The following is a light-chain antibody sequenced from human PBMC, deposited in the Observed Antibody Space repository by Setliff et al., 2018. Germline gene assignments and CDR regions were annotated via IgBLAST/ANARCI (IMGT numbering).Light chain of an antibody. CDR2: KAS. CDR1: QSISNW. J-gene: IGKJ1*01. V-gene: IGKV1-5*03. CDR3: QQYNSYSSRT. Sequence: DIQMTQSPATLSASVGDRVTITCRASQSISNWLAWYQQKPGKAPKLLIYKASSLESGVPSRFSGSGSGTEFTLTISSLQPDDFATYYCQQYNSYSSRTLGQGTKVDIK.